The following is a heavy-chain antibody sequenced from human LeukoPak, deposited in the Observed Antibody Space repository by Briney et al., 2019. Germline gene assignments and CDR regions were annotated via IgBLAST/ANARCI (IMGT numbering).Heavy chain of an antibody. V-gene: IGHV4-59*01. CDR2: VYYAGST. J-gene: IGHJ4*02. CDR3: ARQEYKSGLHPTFDF. Sequence: SETLSLTCTVSGDSLGTYYWSWVRRPPGKGLEWVGDVYYAGSTDYYPSLESRVSISVDPSRNQFSLIPKSVLAADTAGDYCARQEYKSGLHPTFDFWRAGTQVIVPS. D-gene: IGHD6-6*01. CDR1: GDSLGTYY.